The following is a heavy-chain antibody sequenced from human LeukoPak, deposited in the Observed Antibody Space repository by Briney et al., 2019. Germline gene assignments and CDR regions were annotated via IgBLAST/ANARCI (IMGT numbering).Heavy chain of an antibody. CDR1: GFTFSSYS. CDR3: AKSTVVTPGAPDY. D-gene: IGHD4-23*01. J-gene: IGHJ4*02. Sequence: GGSLRLSCAASGFTFSSYSMNWVRQAPGKGLEWVSSISSSSSYIYYADSVKGRFTISRDNAKNSLYLQMNSLRAEDTAVYYCAKSTVVTPGAPDYWGQGTLVTVSS. CDR2: ISSSSSYI. V-gene: IGHV3-21*01.